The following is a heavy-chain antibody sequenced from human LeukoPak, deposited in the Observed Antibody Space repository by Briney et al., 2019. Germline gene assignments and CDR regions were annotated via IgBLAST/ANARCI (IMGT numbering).Heavy chain of an antibody. Sequence: PGGSLRLSCAASGFTFSSYSMNWVRQAPGKGLEWISYISNSGSTKYYADSVKGRFTISRDNAKNLLYLQMNSLRAEDTAVYYCAAVIDYWGQGTLVTVSS. CDR1: GFTFSSYS. V-gene: IGHV3-48*04. CDR2: ISNSGSTK. CDR3: AAVIDY. J-gene: IGHJ4*02.